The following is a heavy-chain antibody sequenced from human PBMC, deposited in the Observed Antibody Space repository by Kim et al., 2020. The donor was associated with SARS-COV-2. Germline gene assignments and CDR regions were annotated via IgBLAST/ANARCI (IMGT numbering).Heavy chain of an antibody. D-gene: IGHD3-16*01. Sequence: ASVKVSCKASGYTFTSYGISWVRQAPGQGLEWMGWISAYNGNTNYAQKLQGRVTMTTDTSTSTAYMELRSLRSDDTAVYYCAREVRDDYVLYYYYYGMDVXGQGTTVTVSS. V-gene: IGHV1-18*04. CDR1: GYTFTSYG. CDR2: ISAYNGNT. J-gene: IGHJ6*02. CDR3: AREVRDDYVLYYYYYGMDV.